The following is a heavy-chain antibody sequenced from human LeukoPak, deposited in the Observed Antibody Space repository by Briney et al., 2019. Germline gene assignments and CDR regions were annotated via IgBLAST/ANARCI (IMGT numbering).Heavy chain of an antibody. D-gene: IGHD4-11*01. J-gene: IGHJ4*02. V-gene: IGHV3-20*01. CDR2: IIWNGSNT. Sequence: PVGSLRLSCAAAGCTRDDYVMRWVRQAPGKGLEWVSGIIWNGSNTDYADSVKGRFTVSRDNAKNSLYLRMSNLRAEGSASHHCARDRGYSNFDYWGQGTLLTVSS. CDR1: GCTRDDYV. CDR3: ARDRGYSNFDY.